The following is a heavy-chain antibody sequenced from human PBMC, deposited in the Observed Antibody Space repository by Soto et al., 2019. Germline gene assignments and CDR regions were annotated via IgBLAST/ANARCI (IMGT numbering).Heavy chain of an antibody. J-gene: IGHJ4*02. CDR1: GYTFTSYD. Sequence: QVQLVQSGAEVKKPGASVKVSCKASGYTFTSYDINWVRQATGQGLEWMGWMNPNSGNTGYAQTFQGRVTWTMNPSISTDYMELGSLGTTDTAVYYGARLRDDYLGQGTLVTVSS. V-gene: IGHV1-8*01. CDR2: MNPNSGNT. CDR3: ARLRDDY.